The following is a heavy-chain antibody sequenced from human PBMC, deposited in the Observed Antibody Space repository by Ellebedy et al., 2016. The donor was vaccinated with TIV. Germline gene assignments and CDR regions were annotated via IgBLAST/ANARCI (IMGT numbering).Heavy chain of an antibody. CDR3: AEGRSGWYYFDY. CDR2: VYHRGNT. D-gene: IGHD6-19*01. CDR1: GDSISNGFW. Sequence: SETLSLTCAVSGDSISNGFWWSWVRQPPGKGLEWIGEVYHRGNTNYNPSLDKGRVTISVDTSKNQFSLRLSSVTVADTAVYYGAEGRSGWYYFDYWGQGTPVTVSS. V-gene: IGHV4-4*02. J-gene: IGHJ4*02.